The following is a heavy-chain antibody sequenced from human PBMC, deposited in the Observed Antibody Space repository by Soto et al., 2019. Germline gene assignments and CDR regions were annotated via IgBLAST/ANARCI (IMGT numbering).Heavy chain of an antibody. D-gene: IGHD1-1*01. CDR3: ARDIGVGGTSGIPDY. CDR1: GFTFTSHA. V-gene: IGHV3-30-3*01. J-gene: IGHJ4*02. CDR2: ISDYGTRK. Sequence: QVHLVESGGDVVQPGRSLRLSCAASGFTFTSHAMHWVRQTPGEGLEWVAIISDYGTRKFYADSVQGRFSISRDNARKNMYLQMNTLTIEDTAIFYCARDIGVGGTSGIPDYWGQGTLVTVSS.